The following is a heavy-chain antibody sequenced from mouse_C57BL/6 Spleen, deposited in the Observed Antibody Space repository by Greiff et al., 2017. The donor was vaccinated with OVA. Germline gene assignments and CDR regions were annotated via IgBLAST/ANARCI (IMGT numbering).Heavy chain of an antibody. CDR2: IYPRSGNT. CDR3: ARDGGLGYWYFDV. V-gene: IGHV1-81*01. CDR1: GYTFTSYG. D-gene: IGHD1-1*02. J-gene: IGHJ1*03. Sequence: VQLQQSGAELARPGASVKLSCKASGYTFTSYGISWVKQRTGQGLEWIGEIYPRSGNTYYNEKFKGKATLTADKSSSTAYMELRSLTSEDSAVYFCARDGGLGYWYFDVWGTGTTVTVSS.